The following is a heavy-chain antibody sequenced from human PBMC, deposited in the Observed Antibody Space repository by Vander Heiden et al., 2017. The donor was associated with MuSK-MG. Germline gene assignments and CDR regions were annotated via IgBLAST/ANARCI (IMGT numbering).Heavy chain of an antibody. CDR3: AREGMVRGGIGPYNWFDP. CDR1: GYTFTGYY. D-gene: IGHD3-10*01. CDR2: INPNSGGT. V-gene: IGHV1-2*04. Sequence: QVQLVQSGAEVKTPGASVKVSCKASGYTFTGYYMHWVRQAPGQGLEWMGWINPNSGGTNYAQKFQGWVTMTRDTSISTAYMELSRLRSDDTAVYYCAREGMVRGGIGPYNWFDPWGQGTLVTVSS. J-gene: IGHJ5*02.